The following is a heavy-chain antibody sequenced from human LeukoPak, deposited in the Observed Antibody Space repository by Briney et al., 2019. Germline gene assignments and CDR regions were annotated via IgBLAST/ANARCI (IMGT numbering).Heavy chain of an antibody. Sequence: SETLSLTRAVYGGSFSVYYWSWIRQPPGKGLEWIGEIDHSGSTNYYPSLKSRVTISVDTPKNQFSLKLSSVTAADTAVYYCARMSAAVDYWDQGTLVTVSS. D-gene: IGHD6-13*01. CDR3: ARMSAAVDY. J-gene: IGHJ4*02. CDR1: GGSFSVYY. V-gene: IGHV4-34*01. CDR2: IDHSGST.